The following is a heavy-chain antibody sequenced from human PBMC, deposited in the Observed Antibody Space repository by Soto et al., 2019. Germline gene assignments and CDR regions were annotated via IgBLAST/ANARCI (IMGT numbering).Heavy chain of an antibody. V-gene: IGHV3-7*01. D-gene: IGHD3-3*01. CDR2: IKQDGSEK. J-gene: IGHJ6*02. Sequence: PGGSLRLSCAASGFTFSSHWMSWVRQAPGKGLEWVANIKQDGSEKYYVDSVKGRFTISRDNAKNSLYLQMNSLRAEDTAVYYCARDALVDFWSGPGGMDVWGQGTTVTVSS. CDR1: GFTFSSHW. CDR3: ARDALVDFWSGPGGMDV.